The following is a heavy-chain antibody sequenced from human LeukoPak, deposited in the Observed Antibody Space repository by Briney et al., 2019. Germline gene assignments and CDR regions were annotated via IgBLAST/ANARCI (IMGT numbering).Heavy chain of an antibody. D-gene: IGHD6-13*01. CDR2: ISSSSSYI. V-gene: IGHV3-21*01. CDR1: GFTFSSYS. Sequence: GGSLRLSCAASGFTFSSYSMNWVRQAPGKGLEWVSSISSSSSYIYYADAVKGRFTISRDNAKNSLYLQMNSLRAEDTAVYYCAKDLEKGSSWHCFDYWGQGTLVTVSS. CDR3: AKDLEKGSSWHCFDY. J-gene: IGHJ4*02.